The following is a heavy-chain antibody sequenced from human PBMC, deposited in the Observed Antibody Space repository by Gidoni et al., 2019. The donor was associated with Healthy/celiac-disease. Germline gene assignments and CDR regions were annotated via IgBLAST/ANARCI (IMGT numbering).Heavy chain of an antibody. V-gene: IGHV3-30-3*01. CDR1: VFPFRSYA. CDR3: ARDPYPWSYYCYFDY. Sequence: QVQLVESGRGVVQPRRSLRLSCVASVFPFRSYAMHWVRQAPGKGLEWVAVISYDGSNKYYADSVKGRFTISRDNSKNTLYLQMNSLRAEDTAVYYCARDPYPWSYYCYFDYWGQGTLVTVSS. D-gene: IGHD1-26*01. CDR2: ISYDGSNK. J-gene: IGHJ4*02.